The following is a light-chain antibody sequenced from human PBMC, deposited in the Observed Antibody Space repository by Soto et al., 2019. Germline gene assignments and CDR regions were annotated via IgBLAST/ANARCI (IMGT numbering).Light chain of an antibody. CDR1: SSDVGAYNY. CDR3: SSHTTSNNRV. CDR2: EVS. J-gene: IGLJ1*01. V-gene: IGLV2-14*01. Sequence: QSALTQPASVAGSPGQSITISCTGTSSDVGAYNYVSWYQQHPGKAPKLIIYEVSNRPSGVSWRFSGSKSGNTASLTTSGLQSEDEAAYYCSSHTTSNNRVFGTGTKLTVL.